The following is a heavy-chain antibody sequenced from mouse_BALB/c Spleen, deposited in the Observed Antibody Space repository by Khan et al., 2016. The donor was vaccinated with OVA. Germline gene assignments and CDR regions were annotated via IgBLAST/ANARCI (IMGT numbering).Heavy chain of an antibody. D-gene: IGHD2-1*01. J-gene: IGHJ4*01. V-gene: IGHV2-3*01. Sequence: VQLQESGPGLVAPSQSLSITCTVSGFSLTTYGVSWVRQPPGKGLEWLGVIWGDGSTNYHSALISRLTISKDNSKSQVFLKLNSLQTDDTGTYXSAKQIHGTLYAMDYWGQGTSVTVSS. CDR1: GFSLTTYG. CDR3: AKQIHGTLYAMDY. CDR2: IWGDGST.